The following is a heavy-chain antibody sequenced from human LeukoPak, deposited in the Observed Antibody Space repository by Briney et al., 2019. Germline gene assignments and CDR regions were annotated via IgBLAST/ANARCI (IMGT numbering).Heavy chain of an antibody. J-gene: IGHJ3*01. Sequence: KPGGSLRLSCAASGFIFSDYYMAWIRQAPGKGLEWVSCITSSGSTMYYADSVKGRFTISRDNAKKSLYMQMNSLRAEDTAVYFRARGRYYYDSSGVDAFSVWGQGTMVTVSS. CDR1: GFIFSDYY. CDR2: ITSSGSTM. V-gene: IGHV3-11*01. D-gene: IGHD3-22*01. CDR3: ARGRYYYDSSGVDAFSV.